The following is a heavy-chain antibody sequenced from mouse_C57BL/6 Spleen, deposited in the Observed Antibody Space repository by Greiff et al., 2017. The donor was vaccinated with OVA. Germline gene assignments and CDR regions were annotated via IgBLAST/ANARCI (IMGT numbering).Heavy chain of an antibody. CDR2: IYPGNSDT. J-gene: IGHJ2*01. CDR3: TRSGATKGRGFDC. V-gene: IGHV1-5*01. Sequence: EVQLQQSGTVLARPGASVKMSCKTSGYTFTSYWMHWVKQRPGQGLEWIGAIYPGNSDTSYNQKFKGKAKLTAVTSASTAYMELSSLTNEDSAVYYCTRSGATKGRGFDCWGQGTTLTVSS. D-gene: IGHD1-1*01. CDR1: GYTFTSYW.